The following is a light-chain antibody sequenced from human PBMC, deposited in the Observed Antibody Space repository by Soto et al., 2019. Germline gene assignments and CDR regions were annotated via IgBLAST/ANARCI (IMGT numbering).Light chain of an antibody. CDR1: QSVSSY. CDR2: DAS. J-gene: IGKJ1*01. V-gene: IGKV3-11*01. Sequence: EIVLTQSPATLSLSPGERATLSCRASQSVSSYLAWYQQKPGQAPRLLIYDASNRATGIPARFSGSGSGTDFTLTISSLEPEDFAVYYCQQRSNWPPWTFGHGIKVEMK. CDR3: QQRSNWPPWT.